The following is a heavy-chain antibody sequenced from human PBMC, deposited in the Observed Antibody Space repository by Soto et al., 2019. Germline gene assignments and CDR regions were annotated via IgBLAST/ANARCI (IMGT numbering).Heavy chain of an antibody. CDR2: IDPSDSYT. D-gene: IGHD6-19*01. CDR1: GYSVTSYW. CDR3: ASSLVEPSLVPDAFDI. J-gene: IGHJ3*02. V-gene: IGHV5-10-1*01. Sequence: RGESLKISGKGSGYSVTSYWISWVRQMPGKGLEWMGRIDPSDSYTNYSPSFQGHVTISADKSISTAYLQWSSLKASDTAMYYCASSLVEPSLVPDAFDIWRHAPLVTV.